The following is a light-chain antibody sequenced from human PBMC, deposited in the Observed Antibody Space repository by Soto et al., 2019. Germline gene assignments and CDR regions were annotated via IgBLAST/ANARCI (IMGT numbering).Light chain of an antibody. CDR3: QQYDNLPLT. J-gene: IGKJ4*01. V-gene: IGKV1-33*01. Sequence: DIQMTQSPPTLSASVGDRVTITCQASQDIANFLSWYQQKPGKAPKLLIYDASNLETGVPSRFSGSGSGTDFTFTISSLQPEDIATYYCQQYDNLPLTVGGRTKVDSK. CDR2: DAS. CDR1: QDIANF.